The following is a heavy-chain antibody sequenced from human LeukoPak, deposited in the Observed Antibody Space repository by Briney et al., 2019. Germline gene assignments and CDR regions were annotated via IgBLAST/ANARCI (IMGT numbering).Heavy chain of an antibody. Sequence: GGSLRLSCAASGFTFSSYSMNWVRQAPGKGLEWVSSISSSSSYIYYVDSVKGRFTISRDNAKNSLYLQMNSLRAEDTAVYYCARDLGGSGWYTPSFDYWGQGTLVTVSS. CDR2: ISSSSSYI. CDR1: GFTFSSYS. J-gene: IGHJ4*02. CDR3: ARDLGGSGWYTPSFDY. V-gene: IGHV3-21*01. D-gene: IGHD6-19*01.